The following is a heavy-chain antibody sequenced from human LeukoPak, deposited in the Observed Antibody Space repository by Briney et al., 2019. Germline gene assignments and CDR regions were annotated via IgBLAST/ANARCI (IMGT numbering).Heavy chain of an antibody. CDR2: ISAYNGNT. D-gene: IGHD2-2*01. CDR3: ARDIVVVPAATSEGGAFDI. V-gene: IGHV1-18*01. CDR1: GYTFTSYG. Sequence: ASVKVSCKASGYTFTSYGISWVRQAPGQGLEWMGWISAYNGNTNYAQKLQGRVTMTTDTSTSTAYMELRSLRSDDTAVYYCARDIVVVPAATSEGGAFDIWGQGTMVTVSS. J-gene: IGHJ3*02.